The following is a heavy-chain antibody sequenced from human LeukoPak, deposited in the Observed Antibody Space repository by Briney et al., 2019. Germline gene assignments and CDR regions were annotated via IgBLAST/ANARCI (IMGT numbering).Heavy chain of an antibody. J-gene: IGHJ6*02. CDR1: GYTFTSYD. CDR2: MSPNSGDT. Sequence: ASVKVSCKASGYTFTSYDFNWVRQATGQRPEWMGWMSPNSGDTGYAQKFQDRVTMTRNTSISTAYMELSSLRSDDTAVYYCARAGCSGGSCYKYYYGMDVWGQGTTVTVSS. D-gene: IGHD2-15*01. V-gene: IGHV1-8*01. CDR3: ARAGCSGGSCYKYYYGMDV.